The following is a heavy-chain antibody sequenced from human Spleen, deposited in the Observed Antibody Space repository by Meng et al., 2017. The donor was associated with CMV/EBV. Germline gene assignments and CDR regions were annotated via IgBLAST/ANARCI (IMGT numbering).Heavy chain of an antibody. V-gene: IGHV3-30*03. J-gene: IGHJ4*02. CDR3: STIRFLDWLFPFDY. Sequence: GESLKISCAASGFTFGSYGMHWVRQAPGKGLEWLAAITYDGRNKDYIDSVKGRFTLSRDNSKSTLYLQMNSLRAEDTAVYYCSTIRFLDWLFPFDYWGQGTLVTVSS. D-gene: IGHD3-3*01. CDR2: ITYDGRNK. CDR1: GFTFGSYG.